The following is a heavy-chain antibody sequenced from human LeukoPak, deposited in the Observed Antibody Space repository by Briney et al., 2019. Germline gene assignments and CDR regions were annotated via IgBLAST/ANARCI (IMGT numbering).Heavy chain of an antibody. Sequence: SETLSPTCTVSGGSMSSGSYYWSWIRQPAGKGLEWIGRIYTSGSTNYNPSLKSRVTISVDTSKNQFSLKLSSVTAADTAVYYCARESMGQSSYYDILTGYYPTMDYWGQGTLVTVSS. D-gene: IGHD3-9*01. J-gene: IGHJ4*02. CDR1: GGSMSSGSYY. CDR3: ARESMGQSSYYDILTGYYPTMDY. V-gene: IGHV4-61*02. CDR2: IYTSGST.